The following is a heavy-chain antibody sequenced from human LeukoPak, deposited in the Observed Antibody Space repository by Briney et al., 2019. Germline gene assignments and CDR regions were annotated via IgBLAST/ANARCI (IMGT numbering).Heavy chain of an antibody. J-gene: IGHJ6*02. CDR3: ARGVIVAYGMDV. Sequence: SVKVSCKASGGTFSSYAISWVRQAPGQGLEWMGRIIPILGIANYAQKFQGRVTITADKSTSTAYMELSSLRSEDTAVYYCARGVIVAYGMDVWGQGTTVTVSS. CDR2: IIPILGIA. D-gene: IGHD3-22*01. CDR1: GGTFSSYA. V-gene: IGHV1-69*04.